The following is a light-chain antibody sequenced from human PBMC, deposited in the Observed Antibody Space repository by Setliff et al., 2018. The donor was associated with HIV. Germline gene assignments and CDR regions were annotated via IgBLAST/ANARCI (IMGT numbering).Light chain of an antibody. CDR1: SSDIGVYNY. V-gene: IGLV2-11*01. CDR3: CSYAGTYTYV. Sequence: QSALTQPRSVSGSPGQSVTISCTGTSSDIGVYNYVSWYQQHPGRAPKLMIYDVNKRPSGVPGRFSGSKSGNAASLTISGLRAEDEADYYCCSYAGTYTYVFGTGTKVTVL. CDR2: DVN. J-gene: IGLJ1*01.